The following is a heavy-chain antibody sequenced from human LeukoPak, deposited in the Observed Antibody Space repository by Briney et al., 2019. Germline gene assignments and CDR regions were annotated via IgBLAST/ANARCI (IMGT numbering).Heavy chain of an antibody. D-gene: IGHD5-18*01. CDR2: INPNSGGT. Sequence: ASVKVSCKASGHTFTGYYMHWVRQAPGQGLEWMGWINPNSGGTNYAQKFQGRVTMTRDTSISTAYMELSRLRSDDTAVYYCAREEWIQLQYYFDYWGRGTLVTVSS. V-gene: IGHV1-2*02. CDR1: GHTFTGYY. J-gene: IGHJ4*02. CDR3: AREEWIQLQYYFDY.